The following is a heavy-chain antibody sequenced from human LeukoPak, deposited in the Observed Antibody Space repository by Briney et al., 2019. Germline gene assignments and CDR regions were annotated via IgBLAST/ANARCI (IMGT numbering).Heavy chain of an antibody. CDR1: GFTFSSYA. J-gene: IGHJ4*02. CDR3: ARDNGFYFVAGTFDY. V-gene: IGHV3-30*04. D-gene: IGHD6-19*01. Sequence: GGSLRLSCAASGFTFSSYAMHWVRQAPGKGLEWVAVISYDGSNKYYADSVKGRFTISRDNSKNTLYLQMNSLRAEDTTVYYCARDNGFYFVAGTFDYWGQGTLVTVSS. CDR2: ISYDGSNK.